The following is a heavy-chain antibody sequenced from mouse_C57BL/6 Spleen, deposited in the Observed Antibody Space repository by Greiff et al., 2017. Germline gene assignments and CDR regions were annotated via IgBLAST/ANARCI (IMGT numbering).Heavy chain of an antibody. CDR2: IYPRSGNT. D-gene: IGHD1-1*02. V-gene: IGHV1-81*01. CDR3: ARGTMALGY. J-gene: IGHJ2*01. Sequence: VQLQQSGAELARPGASVKLSCKASGYTFTSYGISWVKQRPGQGLEWIGEIYPRSGNTYYNEKFKGKATLTADKSSSTAYMELRSLTSEDAAVYFCARGTMALGYWGKGTTLTVSS. CDR1: GYTFTSYG.